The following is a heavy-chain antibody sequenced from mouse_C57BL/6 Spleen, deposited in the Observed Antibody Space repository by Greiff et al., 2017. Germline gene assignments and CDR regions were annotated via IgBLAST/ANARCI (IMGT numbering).Heavy chain of an antibody. CDR1: GFSLTSYG. D-gene: IGHD2-3*01. CDR3: ARRDYDGDWGTSMDY. V-gene: IGHV2-6*03. CDR2: IWRDGST. J-gene: IGHJ4*01. Sequence: VQGVESGPGLVAPSQSLSITCTASGFSLTSYGVHWVRQPPGQGLEWLVVIWRDGSTTYNSALKSSLSISKDNSKSHVFLKMNSLHTEDTAVYYCARRDYDGDWGTSMDYWGQGTSVTVSS.